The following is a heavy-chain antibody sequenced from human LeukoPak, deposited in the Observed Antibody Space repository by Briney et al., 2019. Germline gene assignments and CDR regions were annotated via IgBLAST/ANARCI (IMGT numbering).Heavy chain of an antibody. Sequence: PSETLSLTCTVSGGTTSSYYWNWIRRPPGKGLEWIGYIHYSGSTKYNPSLKSRVTISVDRSKNQFSLKLSSVTAADTAVYYCARMGDDAFDIWGQGTMVTVSS. CDR2: IHYSGST. J-gene: IGHJ3*02. CDR1: GGTTSSYY. D-gene: IGHD2-21*01. V-gene: IGHV4-59*12. CDR3: ARMGDDAFDI.